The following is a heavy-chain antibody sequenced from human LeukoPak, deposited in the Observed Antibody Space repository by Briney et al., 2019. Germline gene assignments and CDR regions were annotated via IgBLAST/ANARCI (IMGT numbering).Heavy chain of an antibody. CDR3: ARLVDSGETGDY. CDR2: IYSGGST. J-gene: IGHJ4*02. CDR1: GFTVSSNY. Sequence: GGSLRLSCAASGFTVSSNYMSWVRQAPGKGLEWVSVIYSGGSTYYADSVKGRCTLSRDNSKNTLYLQMNSLRAEDTAVYYCARLVDSGETGDYWGQGTLVTVSS. D-gene: IGHD4-17*01. V-gene: IGHV3-66*01.